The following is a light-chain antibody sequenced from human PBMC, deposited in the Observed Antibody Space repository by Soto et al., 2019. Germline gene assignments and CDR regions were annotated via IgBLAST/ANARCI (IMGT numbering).Light chain of an antibody. Sequence: SVLRQPASVSGSPGQSITISCTGTSSDVGGFEYVSWYQHQPGKAPKLIIYDVTKRPSGVSNRFSGSKSGNTASLTISGIQAEDEGDYYCGSITRSSTSVFGTGTKVTVL. CDR1: SSDVGGFEY. J-gene: IGLJ1*01. CDR2: DVT. CDR3: GSITRSSTSV. V-gene: IGLV2-14*01.